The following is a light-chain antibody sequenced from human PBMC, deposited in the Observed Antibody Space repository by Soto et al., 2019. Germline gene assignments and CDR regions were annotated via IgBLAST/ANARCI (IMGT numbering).Light chain of an antibody. CDR2: DTS. V-gene: IGKV1D-13*01. CDR1: QGIGSS. CDR3: QQFNDYPLT. Sequence: GDRVPITCRASQGIGSSFAWYQQKPGKPPKFLIYDTSSLESGVPSRFSGSVSGTDFTLTISSLQPEDFATYYCQQFNDYPLTFGGGTKVDNK. J-gene: IGKJ4*01.